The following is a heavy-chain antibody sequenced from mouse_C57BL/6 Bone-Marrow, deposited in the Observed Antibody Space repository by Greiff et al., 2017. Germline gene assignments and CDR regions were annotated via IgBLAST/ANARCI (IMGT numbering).Heavy chain of an antibody. J-gene: IGHJ3*01. Sequence: EVMLVESEGGLVQPGSSMKLSCTASGFTFSDYYMAWVRQVPEKGLEWVANINYDGSSTYYLDSLKSRFIISRDNAKNILYLQMSSLKSEDTATYYCARDGGYYSNARGFAYWGQGTLVTVSA. CDR2: INYDGSST. CDR1: GFTFSDYY. V-gene: IGHV5-16*01. D-gene: IGHD2-5*01. CDR3: ARDGGYYSNARGFAY.